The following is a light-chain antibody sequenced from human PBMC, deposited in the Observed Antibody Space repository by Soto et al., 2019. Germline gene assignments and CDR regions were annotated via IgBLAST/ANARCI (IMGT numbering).Light chain of an antibody. Sequence: QSALTQPASVSGSPGQSIAISCTGTSNDVGAYHFVSWFQQHPGKAPKLIIYDVDNRPSGVSDRFSASKSGNTASLTISGLQAEDEADYYCSSYATDDTYVFGTGTKLTVL. V-gene: IGLV2-14*03. CDR1: SNDVGAYHF. CDR2: DVD. CDR3: SSYATDDTYV. J-gene: IGLJ1*01.